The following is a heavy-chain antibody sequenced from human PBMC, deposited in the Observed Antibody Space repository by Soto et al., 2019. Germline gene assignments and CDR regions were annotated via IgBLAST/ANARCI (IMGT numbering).Heavy chain of an antibody. V-gene: IGHV4-31*03. Sequence: QVQLQESGPGLVKPSQTLSLTCTVSGGSISSGGYYWSWIRQHPGKGLEWIGYIYYSGSTYYNPSLNSRVTILVDTSKNQFSLKLSSVTAADTAVYYCARVYYDSSGYYGTIFDYWGQGTLVTVSS. J-gene: IGHJ4*02. D-gene: IGHD3-22*01. CDR3: ARVYYDSSGYYGTIFDY. CDR1: GGSISSGGYY. CDR2: IYYSGST.